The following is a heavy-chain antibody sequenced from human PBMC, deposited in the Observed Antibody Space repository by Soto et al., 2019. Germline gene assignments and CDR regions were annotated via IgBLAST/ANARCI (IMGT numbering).Heavy chain of an antibody. CDR3: ARSDWFDP. V-gene: IGHV3-74*01. CDR2: IKSDGSST. CDR1: GFTFSTYW. J-gene: IGHJ5*02. Sequence: EVSRRLSCAASGFTFSTYWMHWVRQAPGKGLVWVSRIKSDGSSTSYADFVTGRFTLSRDNAKNTLYLQMNSLRVEDTAVYYCARSDWFDPWGQGTLVTVSS.